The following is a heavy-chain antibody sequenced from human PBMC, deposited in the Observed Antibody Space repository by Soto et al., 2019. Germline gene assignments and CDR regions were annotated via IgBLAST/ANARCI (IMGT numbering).Heavy chain of an antibody. CDR3: AKGWELLVRATFNI. CDR1: GFTFSTYG. V-gene: IGHV3-30*18. CDR2: ISYDGSNK. D-gene: IGHD1-26*01. J-gene: IGHJ3*02. Sequence: QVQLVESGGGVVQPGRSLRLSCAASGFTFSTYGMHWVRQAPGKGLEWVAVISYDGSNKYYADSVKGRFTISRGNSKNTLYLQMNSLRAEDTAVYYCAKGWELLVRATFNIWGQGTMVTVSS.